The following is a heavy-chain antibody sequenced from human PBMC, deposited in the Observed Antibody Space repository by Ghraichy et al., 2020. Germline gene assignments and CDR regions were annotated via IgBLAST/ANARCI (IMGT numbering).Heavy chain of an antibody. CDR1: GFTFRRHS. J-gene: IGHJ2*01. V-gene: IGHV3-7*01. CDR3: ARDAYYGSGSYYPYWYFDL. CDR2: LKQDGSEK. D-gene: IGHD3-10*01. Sequence: GGSLRLSCAASGFTFRRHSTTWVRQAPGKGLQWLANLKQDGSEKYYVDSVKGRFTISRDNAKNSLYLQMNSLRAEDTAVYYCARDAYYGSGSYYPYWYFDLWGRGTLVTVSS.